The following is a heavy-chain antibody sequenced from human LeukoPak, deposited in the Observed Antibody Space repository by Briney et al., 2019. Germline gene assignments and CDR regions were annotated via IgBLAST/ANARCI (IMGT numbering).Heavy chain of an antibody. CDR2: ISTNGGST. CDR3: ARGGHYDSSGSFDY. V-gene: IGHV3-64*01. J-gene: IGHJ4*02. D-gene: IGHD3-22*01. Sequence: GGSLRLSCAASGFTFSNYAMYWVRQAPGRGLEYVSAISTNGGSTDYANSVKGRFTISRDNSDNRVFLQMGTLRAEDMAVYYCARGGHYDSSGSFDYWGQGILVTVSS. CDR1: GFTFSNYA.